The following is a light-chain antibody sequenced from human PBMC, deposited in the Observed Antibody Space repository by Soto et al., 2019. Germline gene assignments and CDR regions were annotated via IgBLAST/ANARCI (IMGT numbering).Light chain of an antibody. J-gene: IGKJ1*01. Sequence: EIVLTQSPGTLSLSSGERATLSCRASQSVGSSYLAWYQQKPGRAPRLLIHGASSRATGIPDRFSGSGSGTDFALTISRVEPQDIAVYFCQQYGSSPGTFGQGTKVDIK. CDR1: QSVGSSY. CDR3: QQYGSSPGT. V-gene: IGKV3-20*01. CDR2: GAS.